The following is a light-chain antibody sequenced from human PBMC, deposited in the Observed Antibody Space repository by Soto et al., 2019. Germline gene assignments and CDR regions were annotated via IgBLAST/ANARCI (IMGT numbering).Light chain of an antibody. CDR2: DAS. CDR1: QSISSW. CDR3: QQYNSYPWT. V-gene: IGKV1-5*01. Sequence: DIQMTQSPSTLSASVGDRVTITCRASQSISSWLAWYQQKPGKAPKLLIYDASSLESGVPSRFSGSGSGTEFTLTITGLQPDDFATYYCQQYNSYPWTVGQGTKVEIK. J-gene: IGKJ1*01.